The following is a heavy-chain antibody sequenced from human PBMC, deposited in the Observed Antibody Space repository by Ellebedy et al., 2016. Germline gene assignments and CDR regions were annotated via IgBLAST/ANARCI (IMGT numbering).Heavy chain of an antibody. V-gene: IGHV1-69*13. CDR3: ARGATYYDYVWGSYRYYFDY. CDR2: IIPIFGTA. CDR1: GGTFSSYA. J-gene: IGHJ4*02. D-gene: IGHD3-16*02. Sequence: ASVKVSCKASGGTFSSYAISWVRQAPGQGLEWMGGIIPIFGTANYAQKFQGRVTITADESTSTAYMELSSLRSEDTAVYYCARGATYYDYVWGSYRYYFDYWGQGTLVTVSS.